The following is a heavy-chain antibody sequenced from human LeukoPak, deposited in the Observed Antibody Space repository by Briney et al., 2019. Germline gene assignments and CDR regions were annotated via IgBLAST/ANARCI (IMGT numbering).Heavy chain of an antibody. CDR2: IYYSGST. J-gene: IGHJ5*02. D-gene: IGHD1-26*01. Sequence: ASETLSLTCTVSSGSISSYYWSWIRQPPGKGLEWSGYIYYSGSTNYNPSPKSRVTISVDTSKNQFSLKLHSVTAADTAVYYCAREIVGASGWFDPWGQGTLVTVSS. CDR1: SGSISSYY. V-gene: IGHV4-59*01. CDR3: AREIVGASGWFDP.